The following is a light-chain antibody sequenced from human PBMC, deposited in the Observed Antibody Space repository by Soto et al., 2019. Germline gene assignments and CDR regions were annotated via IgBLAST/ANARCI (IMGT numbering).Light chain of an antibody. CDR2: EVS. V-gene: IGLV2-23*02. Sequence: QSVLTQPASVSGSPGQSITISCTGTSSDVGSYNLVSWYQQHPGKAPKLMIYEVSKRPSGVSNRFSGSKSGNTASLTISGLQAEDDADYYCCSYAGSSTDVVFGGGTKLTVL. CDR3: CSYAGSSTDVV. CDR1: SSDVGSYNL. J-gene: IGLJ2*01.